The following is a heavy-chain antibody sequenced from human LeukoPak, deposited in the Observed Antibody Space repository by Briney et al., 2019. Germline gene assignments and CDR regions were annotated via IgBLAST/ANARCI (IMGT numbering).Heavy chain of an antibody. V-gene: IGHV1-2*06. J-gene: IGHJ6*02. CDR1: GYTFTSYY. Sequence: ASVKVSCKASGYTFTSYYMHWVRQAPGQGLEWMGRINPNSGGTNYAQKFQGRVTMTRDTSISTAYMELSRLRSDDTAVYYCASSVAVYYGMDVWGQGTTVTVSS. D-gene: IGHD6-19*01. CDR2: INPNSGGT. CDR3: ASSVAVYYGMDV.